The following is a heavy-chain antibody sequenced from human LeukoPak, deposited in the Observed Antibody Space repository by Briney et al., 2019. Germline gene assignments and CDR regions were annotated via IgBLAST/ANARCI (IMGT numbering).Heavy chain of an antibody. J-gene: IGHJ4*02. CDR3: AREGEGVVTAIDN. V-gene: IGHV1-2*02. CDR2: INPNSGTT. D-gene: IGHD2-21*02. Sequence: ASVKVSCKASGYTFTGYYMHWVRQAPGQGLEWMGWINPNSGTTNYAQKFQGRVTITRDTSISTVYMELSRLRSDDTAVYYCAREGEGVVTAIDNWGQGTLVTVSS. CDR1: GYTFTGYY.